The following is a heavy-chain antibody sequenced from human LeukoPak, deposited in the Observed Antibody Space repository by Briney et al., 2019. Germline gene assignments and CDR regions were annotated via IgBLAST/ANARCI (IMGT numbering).Heavy chain of an antibody. Sequence: TGGSLRLSCAASGFIFNNYAIHWVRQAPGKGLEWVAVISFDGNNAFYTDSVKGRFTISRDNSKNTLFLQMNSLRTEDTAVYYCARDFRMVRGVIDYWGQGTLVTVSS. CDR2: ISFDGNNA. J-gene: IGHJ4*02. D-gene: IGHD3-10*01. CDR3: ARDFRMVRGVIDY. V-gene: IGHV3-30*04. CDR1: GFIFNNYA.